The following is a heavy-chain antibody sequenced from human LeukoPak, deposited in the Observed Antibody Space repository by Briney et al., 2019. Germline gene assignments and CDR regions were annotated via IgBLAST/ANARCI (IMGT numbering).Heavy chain of an antibody. V-gene: IGHV1-46*01. CDR3: ARDGATQYNWFDP. CDR2: INPSGGST. Sequence: ASVKVSCKASGYTFTSYYMHWVRQAPGQGLEWMGIINPSGGSTSYAQKLQGRVTMTTDTSTSTAYMELRSLRSDDTAVYYCARDGATQYNWFDPWGQGTLVTVSS. CDR1: GYTFTSYY. D-gene: IGHD3-16*01. J-gene: IGHJ5*02.